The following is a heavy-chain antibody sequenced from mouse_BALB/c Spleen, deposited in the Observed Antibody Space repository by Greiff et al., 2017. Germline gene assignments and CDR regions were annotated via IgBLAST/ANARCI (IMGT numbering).Heavy chain of an antibody. CDR1: GFTFSDYS. V-gene: IGHV5-4*02. CDR3: ARGYGNYAMDD. D-gene: IGHD2-10*02. J-gene: IGHJ4*01. CDR2: ISDGGSYT. Sequence: EVKLVESGGGLVKPGGSLKLSCAASGFTFSDYSMYWVRQTPEKRLEWVATISDGGSYTYSPDSVKGRFTISRDNAKNNLYLQMSSLKSEDTAMYYCARGYGNYAMDDWGQGTSVTVSS.